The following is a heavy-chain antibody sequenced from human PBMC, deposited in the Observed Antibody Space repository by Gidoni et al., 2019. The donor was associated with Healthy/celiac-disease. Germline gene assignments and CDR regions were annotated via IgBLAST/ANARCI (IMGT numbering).Heavy chain of an antibody. CDR1: GFTFSSYA. CDR2: ISGSGGST. Sequence: EVQLLESGGGLVQPGGSLRPSCAASGFTFSSYAMSWVRQAAGKGLEWVSAISGSGGSTYYADSVKGRFTISRDNSKNTLYLQMNSLRAEDTAVYYCAKGGGSQTRHYFDYWGQGTLVTVSS. V-gene: IGHV3-23*01. J-gene: IGHJ4*02. CDR3: AKGGGSQTRHYFDY. D-gene: IGHD1-1*01.